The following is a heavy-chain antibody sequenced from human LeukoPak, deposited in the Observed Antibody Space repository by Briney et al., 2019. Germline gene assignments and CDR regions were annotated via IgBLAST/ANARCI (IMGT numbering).Heavy chain of an antibody. CDR1: GYTLTELS. V-gene: IGHV1-24*01. CDR3: ATDLTYYYDSSGYYP. CDR2: FDPEDGET. Sequence: ASVTVSCTVSGYTLTELSMHWVRQAPGKGLEWMEGFDPEDGETIYAQKFQGRVTMTEDTSTDTAYMELSSLRSEDTAVYYCATDLTYYYDSSGYYPWGQGTLVTVSS. D-gene: IGHD3-22*01. J-gene: IGHJ5*02.